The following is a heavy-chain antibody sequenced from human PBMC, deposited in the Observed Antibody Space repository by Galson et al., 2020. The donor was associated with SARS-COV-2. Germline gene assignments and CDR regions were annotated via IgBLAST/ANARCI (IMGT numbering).Heavy chain of an antibody. J-gene: IGHJ6*03. CDR2: IYPGDSDT. CDR1: GYTFTNYW. D-gene: IGHD2-2*01. Sequence: GESLKISCKASGYTFTNYWIGWVRQMPGKGLEWMGVIYPGDSDTRYSPSFEGQVTISVDKSISTAYLQWSSLKASDTAMYYCARFWGTLSSSWYYMDFWGKGTTVTISS. V-gene: IGHV5-51*01. CDR3: ARFWGTLSSSWYYMDF.